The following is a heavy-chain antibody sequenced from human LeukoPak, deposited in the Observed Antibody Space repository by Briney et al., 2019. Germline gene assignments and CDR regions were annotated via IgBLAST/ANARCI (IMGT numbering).Heavy chain of an antibody. D-gene: IGHD3-9*01. V-gene: IGHV4-31*03. CDR3: ARGDGYDILTGYYMVPLFDY. J-gene: IGHJ4*02. CDR1: GGSISSGGYY. CDR2: IYYSGST. Sequence: SETLSLTCTVSGGSISSGGYYWSWIRQHPGKGLEWIGYIYYSGSTYYNPSLKSRVTISVDTSKNQFSLKLSSVTAADTAVYYCARGDGYDILTGYYMVPLFDYWGQGTLVTVSS.